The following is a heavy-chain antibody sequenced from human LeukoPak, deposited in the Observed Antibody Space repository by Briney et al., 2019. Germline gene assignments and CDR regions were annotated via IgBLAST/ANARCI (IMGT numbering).Heavy chain of an antibody. D-gene: IGHD5-12*01. CDR3: AKRGSGYDSPYFDY. CDR1: GFIFSNNW. CDR2: ISGSGSTT. V-gene: IGHV3-23*01. J-gene: IGHJ4*02. Sequence: GGSLRLSCAASGFIFSNNWMSWVRQAPGKGLEWVSAISGSGSTTYYTDSVKGRFTISRDNSKNTLYLQMNSLRAEDTAVYYCAKRGSGYDSPYFDYWGQGTLVTVSS.